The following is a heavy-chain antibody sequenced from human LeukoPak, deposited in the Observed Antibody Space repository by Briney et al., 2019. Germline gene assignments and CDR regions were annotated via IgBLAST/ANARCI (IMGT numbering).Heavy chain of an antibody. CDR3: AKDVSGDYYAFDV. Sequence: SETLSLTCGESGASVSSHFLSWIRQTPGMGLEWIGYISNRGSTGYNPSLRSRVTISVDAPKNEVSLNLRSVSAADTAVYYCAKDVSGDYYAFDVWGKG. V-gene: IGHV4-59*02. CDR2: ISNRGST. D-gene: IGHD3-22*01. J-gene: IGHJ3*01. CDR1: GASVSSHF.